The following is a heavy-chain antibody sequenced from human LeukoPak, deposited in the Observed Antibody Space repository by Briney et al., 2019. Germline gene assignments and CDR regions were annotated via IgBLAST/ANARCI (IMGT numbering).Heavy chain of an antibody. V-gene: IGHV3-48*03. Sequence: GGSLRLSCVASGFTFSNFEMTWVRQAPEKGLEWVSYISSSGSSKYYGDSVKGRFTISRDNAKNALYLQMNSLRAEDTAVYYCARDLPELTAAGNTVDYYGMDVWGQGTTVTVSS. J-gene: IGHJ6*02. CDR1: GFTFSNFE. CDR3: ARDLPELTAAGNTVDYYGMDV. D-gene: IGHD6-13*01. CDR2: ISSSGSSK.